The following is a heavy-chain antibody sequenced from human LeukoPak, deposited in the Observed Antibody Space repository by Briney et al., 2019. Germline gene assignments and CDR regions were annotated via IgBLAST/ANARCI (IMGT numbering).Heavy chain of an antibody. D-gene: IGHD4-23*01. CDR3: ARMGGNPVRYWYLDL. Sequence: GGSLRLSCSASGFTFSSYAMHWVRQAPGKGLEWVSGIAGSGSSTYYADSVKGRFTISRDNSKNTLYLQMNSLRAEDTAVYYCARMGGNPVRYWYLDLWGRGTLVTVSS. CDR2: IAGSGSST. J-gene: IGHJ2*01. CDR1: GFTFSSYA. V-gene: IGHV3-23*01.